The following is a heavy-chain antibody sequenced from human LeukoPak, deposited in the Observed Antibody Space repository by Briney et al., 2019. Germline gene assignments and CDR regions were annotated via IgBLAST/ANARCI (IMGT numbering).Heavy chain of an antibody. CDR3: ARDSSEYSSSIFYYYYYGMDV. D-gene: IGHD6-6*01. V-gene: IGHV3-7*01. CDR1: GFTFSSYW. CDR2: IKQDGSEK. J-gene: IGHJ6*02. Sequence: GGSLRLSCAASGFTFSSYWMSWVRQAPGKGLEWVANIKQDGSEKYYVDSVKGRFTISGDNAKNSLYLQMNSLRAEDTAVYYCARDSSEYSSSIFYYYYYGMDVWGQGTTVTVSS.